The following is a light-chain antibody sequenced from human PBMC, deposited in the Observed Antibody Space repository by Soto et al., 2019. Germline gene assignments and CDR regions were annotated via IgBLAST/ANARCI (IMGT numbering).Light chain of an antibody. V-gene: IGKV3-15*01. CDR1: QSVNIN. CDR2: GAS. CDR3: QQYNKWYT. J-gene: IGKJ2*01. Sequence: EIVMTQSPVTLSASPGERVTFSCRASQSVNINLAWFQQKPGQAPRLLMYGASTRATGIPDRFSGSGSGTEFSLTISSLQSEDFAVYYCQQYNKWYTFGQGTKLEIK.